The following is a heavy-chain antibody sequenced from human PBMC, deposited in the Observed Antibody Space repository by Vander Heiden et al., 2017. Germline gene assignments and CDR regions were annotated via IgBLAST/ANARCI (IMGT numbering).Heavy chain of an antibody. CDR2: ISWNSGSI. D-gene: IGHD1-26*01. CDR1: GFTFADYA. Sequence: VQLVESGGGLVQPGRSLRLSCAASGFTFADYAMHWVRQDPGKGREWVSGISWNSGSIGYADSVKGRFTSSRDNAKNSLYLQMNSLRAEDTALYYGAKLLIVGDDAFDIWGQGTMVTVSS. V-gene: IGHV3-9*01. J-gene: IGHJ3*02. CDR3: AKLLIVGDDAFDI.